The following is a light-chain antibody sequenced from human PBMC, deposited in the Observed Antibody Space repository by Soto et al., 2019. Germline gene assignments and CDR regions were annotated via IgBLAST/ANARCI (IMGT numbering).Light chain of an antibody. CDR3: QQYDNLPLT. CDR1: QDISNY. V-gene: IGKV1-33*01. Sequence: DLQMTQSPSSLSASVGDRVTITCQASQDISNYLNWYQQKPGKAPKLLIYDASNLETGVPSRFSGSGSGTDFTFTICSLQPEDIATYYCQQYDNLPLTFGGGTKVEIK. CDR2: DAS. J-gene: IGKJ4*01.